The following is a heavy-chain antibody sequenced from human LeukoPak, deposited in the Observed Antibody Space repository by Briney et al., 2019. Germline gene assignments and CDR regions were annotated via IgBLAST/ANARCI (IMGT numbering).Heavy chain of an antibody. CDR1: GYSFAINW. V-gene: IGHV5-51*01. D-gene: IGHD4-17*01. CDR3: ARSSDYVFDY. CDR2: IYPGDSDT. J-gene: IGHJ4*02. Sequence: GESLKISCKSSGYSFAINWIGWVRQMPGKGLEWMGVIYPGDSDTRYSPSFQGQVTISADMSINTAYLQWSSLKASDTAMYYCARSSDYVFDYWGQGTLVTVSS.